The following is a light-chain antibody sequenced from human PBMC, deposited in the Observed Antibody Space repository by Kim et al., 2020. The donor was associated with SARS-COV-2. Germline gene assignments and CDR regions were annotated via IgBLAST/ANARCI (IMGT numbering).Light chain of an antibody. CDR2: SNN. CDR3: AAWDVSVNVYV. J-gene: IGLJ1*01. CDR1: SSTIGRNT. Sequence: QLVLTQSPSASGTPGQRVTISCSGSSSTIGRNTVDWYQHLPETAPKLLIYSNNQRPSGVPDRFSASKSSTSASLAISGLQSEDEADYYCAAWDVSVNVYVFGTGTKVTVL. V-gene: IGLV1-44*01.